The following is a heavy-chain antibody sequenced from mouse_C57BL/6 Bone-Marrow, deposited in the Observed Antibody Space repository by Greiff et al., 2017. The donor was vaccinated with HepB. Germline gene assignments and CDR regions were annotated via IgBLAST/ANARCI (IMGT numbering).Heavy chain of an antibody. CDR3: ASYYGNPYYYAMDY. V-gene: IGHV2-2*01. J-gene: IGHJ4*01. CDR2: IWSGGST. CDR1: GFSLTSYG. D-gene: IGHD2-1*01. Sequence: QVQLKESGPGLVQPSQSLSITCTVSGFSLTSYGVHWVRQSPGKGLEWLGVIWSGGSTDYNAAFISRLSISKDNSKSQVFFKMNSLQADDTAIYYCASYYGNPYYYAMDYWGQGTSVTVSS.